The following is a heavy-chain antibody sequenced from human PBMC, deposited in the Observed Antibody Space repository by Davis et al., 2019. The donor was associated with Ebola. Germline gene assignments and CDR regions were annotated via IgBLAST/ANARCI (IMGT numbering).Heavy chain of an antibody. Sequence: MPGGSLRLSCAVYGGSFSGYYWSWIRQPPGKGLEWIGEINHSGSTNYNPSLKSRVTISVDTSKNQFSLKLSSVTAADTAVYYCASLGSSSWYGAFDIWGQGTMVTVSS. CDR3: ASLGSSSWYGAFDI. V-gene: IGHV4-34*01. CDR1: GGSFSGYY. CDR2: INHSGST. D-gene: IGHD6-13*01. J-gene: IGHJ3*02.